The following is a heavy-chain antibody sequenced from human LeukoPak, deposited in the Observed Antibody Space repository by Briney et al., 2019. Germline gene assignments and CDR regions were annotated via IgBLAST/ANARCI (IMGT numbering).Heavy chain of an antibody. D-gene: IGHD1-26*01. CDR1: GFTFSSDA. J-gene: IGHJ4*02. CDR3: AKTEGPFGWELSSGY. Sequence: PGGSLRLSCAASGFTFSSDAMSWVRQAPGKGLEWVSGISGSGGSTYYADSVKGRFTISRDNSKNTLYLQMNSLGAEDTAVYYCAKTEGPFGWELSSGYWGQGTLVTVSS. CDR2: ISGSGGST. V-gene: IGHV3-23*01.